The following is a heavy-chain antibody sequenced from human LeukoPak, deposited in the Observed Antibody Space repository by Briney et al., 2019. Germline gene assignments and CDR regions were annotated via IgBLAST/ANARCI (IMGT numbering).Heavy chain of an antibody. D-gene: IGHD3-10*01. J-gene: IGHJ4*02. CDR1: GFTFSSYS. V-gene: IGHV3-21*01. Sequence: KSGGSLRLSCAASGFTFSSYSMNWVRQAPGKGLEWVSSISSSSSYIYYADSVKGRFTISRDNAKNSLYLQMNSLRAEDTAVYYCASYHGSGSNYDHWGQGTLVTVSS. CDR2: ISSSSSYI. CDR3: ASYHGSGSNYDH.